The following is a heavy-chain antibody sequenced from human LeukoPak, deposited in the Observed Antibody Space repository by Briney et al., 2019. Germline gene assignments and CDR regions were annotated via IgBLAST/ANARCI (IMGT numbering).Heavy chain of an antibody. J-gene: IGHJ3*02. V-gene: IGHV4-34*01. D-gene: IGHD2-2*01. CDR3: ARQGGIHLPYCSSGNCYEGAFDI. CDR2: INHSGST. CDR1: GGSFSGYY. Sequence: SETLSLTCAVYGGSFSGYYWSWIRQPPGKGLEWIGEINHSGSTNYNPSLKSRVTISVDTSKNQFSLKPSSVTAADTAVYYCARQGGIHLPYCSSGNCYEGAFDIWGQGTVVTVSS.